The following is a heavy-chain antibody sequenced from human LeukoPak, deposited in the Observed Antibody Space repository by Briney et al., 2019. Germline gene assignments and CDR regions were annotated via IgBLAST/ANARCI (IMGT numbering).Heavy chain of an antibody. D-gene: IGHD5-12*01. CDR1: GFTFSSYA. CDR3: ARAGVNGYDFPVDY. CDR2: ISSNGGST. V-gene: IGHV3-64*01. J-gene: IGHJ4*02. Sequence: GGSLRLSCAASGFTFSSYAMHWVRQAPGKGLEYVSAISSNGGSTYYANSVKGRFTISRDNSKNTLYLQMGSLRAEGMAVYYCARAGVNGYDFPVDYWGQGTLVTVSS.